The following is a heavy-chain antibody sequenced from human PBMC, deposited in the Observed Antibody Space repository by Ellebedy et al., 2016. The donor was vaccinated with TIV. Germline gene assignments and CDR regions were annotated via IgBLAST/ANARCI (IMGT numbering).Heavy chain of an antibody. CDR2: IYSGGST. Sequence: PGGSLRLSCAASGFTVSSNYMSWVRQAPGKGLEWVSVIYSGGSTYYADSVKGRFTISRHNSKNTLYLQMNSLRAEDTAVYYCARESMVRGVIYLPRYFDLWGRGNLVTVSS. J-gene: IGHJ2*01. D-gene: IGHD3-10*01. CDR1: GFTVSSNY. CDR3: ARESMVRGVIYLPRYFDL. V-gene: IGHV3-53*04.